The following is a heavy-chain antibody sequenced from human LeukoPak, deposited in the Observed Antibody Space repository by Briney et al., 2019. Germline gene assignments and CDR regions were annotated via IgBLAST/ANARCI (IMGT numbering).Heavy chain of an antibody. Sequence: PGRSLRLSCAASGFTFSSYGMHWVRQAPGKGLEWVANIKQDGSEKYYVDSVKGRFTISRDNAKNSLYLQMNSLRAEDTAVYYCARENTMIVENWGQGTLVTVSS. D-gene: IGHD3-22*01. CDR1: GFTFSSYG. J-gene: IGHJ4*02. V-gene: IGHV3-7*01. CDR3: ARENTMIVEN. CDR2: IKQDGSEK.